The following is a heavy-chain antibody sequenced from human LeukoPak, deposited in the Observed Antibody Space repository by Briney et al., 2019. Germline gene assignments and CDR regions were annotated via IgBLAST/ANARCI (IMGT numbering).Heavy chain of an antibody. V-gene: IGHV4-59*12. J-gene: IGHJ6*03. CDR3: ARRAYYYYYMDV. CDR2: IYFSGST. Sequence: SETLSLTCTISGGSITNYYWSWTRQSPGKGLEWIGYIYFSGSTNYNPSLRGRVTISVDMSKNQFSLKLSSVTAADTAVYYCARRAYYYYYMDVWGKGPRSPSP. CDR1: GGSITNYY.